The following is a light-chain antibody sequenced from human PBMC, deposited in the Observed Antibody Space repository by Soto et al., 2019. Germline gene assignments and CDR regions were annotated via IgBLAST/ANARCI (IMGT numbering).Light chain of an antibody. CDR2: GAS. CDR1: QSVSSSY. Sequence: EIVLTQSPGTLSLSPGERATLSCRASQSVSSSYLAWYLQKPGQAPRLLIYGASSRDTGIPDRVSGSGSGTDFTLTISRLEPEDFAVYYCQQYGSSPWTFGQGTKVDIK. V-gene: IGKV3-20*01. CDR3: QQYGSSPWT. J-gene: IGKJ1*01.